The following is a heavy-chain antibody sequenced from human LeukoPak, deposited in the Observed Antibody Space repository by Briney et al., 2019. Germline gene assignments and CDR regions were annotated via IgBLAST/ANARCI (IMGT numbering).Heavy chain of an antibody. V-gene: IGHV4-59*01. CDR2: IYYSGST. D-gene: IGHD6-13*01. CDR1: GGSISSYY. J-gene: IGHJ5*02. CDR3: ARCQQREWFDP. Sequence: SETLSLTCTVSGGSISSYYWSWIRQPPGKGLEWIGYIYYSGSTNYNPSLKSRVTISVDTSKNQFSLKLSSVTAAGTAVYYCARCQQREWFDPWGQGTLVTVSS.